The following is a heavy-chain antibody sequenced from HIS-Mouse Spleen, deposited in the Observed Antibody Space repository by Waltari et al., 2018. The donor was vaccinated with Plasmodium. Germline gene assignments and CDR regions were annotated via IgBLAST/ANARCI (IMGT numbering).Heavy chain of an antibody. CDR3: ARRGGSYYYFDY. CDR2: IYYSGST. Sequence: QLQLQESGPGLVKPSETLSITCTVSVGSISSRRYYWGWIRQPPGKGLEWIGSIYYSGSTYYNPSLKSRVTISVDTSKNQFSRKLSSVTAADTAVYYCARRGGSYYYFDYWGQGTLVTVSS. CDR1: VGSISSRRYY. V-gene: IGHV4-39*01. D-gene: IGHD1-26*01. J-gene: IGHJ4*02.